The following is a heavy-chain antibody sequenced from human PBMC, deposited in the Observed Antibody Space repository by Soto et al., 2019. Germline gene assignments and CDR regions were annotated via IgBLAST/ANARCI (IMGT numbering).Heavy chain of an antibody. CDR3: AREYCSGGSCYLSDAFDI. V-gene: IGHV3-33*01. CDR1: GFTFSSYG. CDR2: IWYDGSNK. J-gene: IGHJ3*02. Sequence: QVQLVESGGGVVQPGRSLRLSCAASGFTFSSYGMHWVRQAPGKGLEWVAVIWYDGSNKYYADSVKGRFTISRDNSKNTLYLQMNRLRAEDTAVYYCAREYCSGGSCYLSDAFDIWGQGTMVTVSS. D-gene: IGHD2-15*01.